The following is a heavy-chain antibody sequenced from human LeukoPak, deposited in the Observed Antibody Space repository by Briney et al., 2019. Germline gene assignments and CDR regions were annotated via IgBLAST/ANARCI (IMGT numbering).Heavy chain of an antibody. J-gene: IGHJ6*03. D-gene: IGHD3-3*01. Sequence: GASVKVSCKASGYTFTSYDINWVRQATGQGLEWMGWMSPNSGNTGYAQKFQGRVTMTRNTSISTAYMELSSLRSEDTAVYYCARLLGDFWSGYGPYYYMDVWGKGTTVTVSS. CDR2: MSPNSGNT. V-gene: IGHV1-8*01. CDR1: GYTFTSYD. CDR3: ARLLGDFWSGYGPYYYMDV.